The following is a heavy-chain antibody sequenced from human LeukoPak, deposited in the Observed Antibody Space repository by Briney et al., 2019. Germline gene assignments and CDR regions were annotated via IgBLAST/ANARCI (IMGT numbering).Heavy chain of an antibody. CDR2: VYSTGST. CDR3: ARSALDNTSFYDVPFDY. Sequence: PSGTLSLTCNVAGGSISNNYWTWIRQPPGKGLEWIGYVYSTGSTNYNPSLKSRVTISVDTSKNQFSLQLASVTAADTAVYYCARSALDNTSFYDVPFDYWGLGALVTVSS. J-gene: IGHJ4*02. CDR1: GGSISNNY. D-gene: IGHD2/OR15-2a*01. V-gene: IGHV4-59*01.